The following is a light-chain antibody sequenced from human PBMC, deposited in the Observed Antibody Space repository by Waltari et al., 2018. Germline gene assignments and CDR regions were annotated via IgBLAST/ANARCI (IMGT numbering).Light chain of an antibody. CDR3: QSYDSSLISHGL. CDR1: SSNIGGYY. V-gene: IGLV1-40*01. Sequence: QSVLTQPPSVSGAPGQRVTISCTGSSSNIGGYYVYWYQQLPGMAPKLLIYDKNKRPSGVSDRFSVSKSGTSASLTRTGLQTEDEADYYCQSYDSSLISHGLFGGGTRLTVL. J-gene: IGLJ2*01. CDR2: DKN.